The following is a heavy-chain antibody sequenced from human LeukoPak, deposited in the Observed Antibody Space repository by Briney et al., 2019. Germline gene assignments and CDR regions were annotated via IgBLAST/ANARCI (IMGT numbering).Heavy chain of an antibody. J-gene: IGHJ3*02. CDR2: ISAYNGNA. CDR1: GYTFTNYG. V-gene: IGHV1-18*01. Sequence: ASVKVSCKASGYTFTNYGITWVRQAPGQGLEWMGWISAYNGNANYAQKLQVRVTMTTDTSTSTAYMELRSLRSDDTAVYYCAKKVSNYGQYGFDIWGQGTMVTVSS. D-gene: IGHD3-10*01. CDR3: AKKVSNYGQYGFDI.